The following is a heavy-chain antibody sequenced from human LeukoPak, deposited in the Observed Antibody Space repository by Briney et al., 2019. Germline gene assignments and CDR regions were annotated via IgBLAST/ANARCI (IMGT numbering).Heavy chain of an antibody. D-gene: IGHD3-22*01. CDR1: GGTFSSYA. V-gene: IGHV1-69*05. CDR3: ARDGDSSGYSLKQPFDY. Sequence: SVKVSCKASGGTFSSYAISWVRQAPGQGLEWMGGIIPIFGTANYAQKFQGRVTITTDESTSTAYMELSSLRSEDTAVYYCARDGDSSGYSLKQPFDYWGQGTLVTVSS. J-gene: IGHJ4*02. CDR2: IIPIFGTA.